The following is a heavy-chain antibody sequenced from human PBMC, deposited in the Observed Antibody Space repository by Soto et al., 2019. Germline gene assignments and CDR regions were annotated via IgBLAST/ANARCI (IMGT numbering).Heavy chain of an antibody. CDR3: VRPRPSGENYGMDV. V-gene: IGHV3-53*01. J-gene: IGHJ6*02. CDR2: LYAEGST. Sequence: VQLVESGGGLIQPGGSLRLSCVASGLTVSQNYMAWVRQAPEMGPQWVSVLYAEGSTYYTESVKGRFTISRDPSKNTLFLQRDGLRAEDTAVYYCVRPRPSGENYGMDVWGQGTTVTVSS. CDR1: GLTVSQNY. D-gene: IGHD1-26*01.